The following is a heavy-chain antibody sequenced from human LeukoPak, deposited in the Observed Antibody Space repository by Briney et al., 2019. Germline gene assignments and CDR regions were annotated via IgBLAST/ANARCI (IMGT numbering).Heavy chain of an antibody. CDR3: ARADYYGSGTRPTGAFDI. CDR1: GGSISSSSYY. V-gene: IGHV4-39*07. J-gene: IGHJ3*02. CDR2: IYYSGST. Sequence: SETLSLTCTVSGGSISSSSYYWGWIRQPPGKGLEWIGSIYYSGSTYYNPSLKSRVTISVDTSKNQFSLKLSSVTAGDTAVYYCARADYYGSGTRPTGAFDIWGQGTMVTVSS. D-gene: IGHD3-10*01.